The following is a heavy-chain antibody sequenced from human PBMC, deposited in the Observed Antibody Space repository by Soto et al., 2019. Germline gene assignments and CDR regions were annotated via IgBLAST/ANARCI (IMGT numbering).Heavy chain of an antibody. Sequence: GGSLRLSCATSGFTFSTHAMTWVRQAPGKGLEWVSIISGDAGDIRYADSVKGRFTISRDNSKNTLYLQMNSLRPEDTAVYYCARRECRGDCPNWFDPWGQGTLVTVSS. J-gene: IGHJ5*02. CDR2: ISGDAGDI. V-gene: IGHV3-23*01. D-gene: IGHD2-21*02. CDR3: ARRECRGDCPNWFDP. CDR1: GFTFSTHA.